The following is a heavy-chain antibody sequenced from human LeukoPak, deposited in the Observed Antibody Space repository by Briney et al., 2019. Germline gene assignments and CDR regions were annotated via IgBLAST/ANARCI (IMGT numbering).Heavy chain of an antibody. CDR3: AQSTSMRYFFDL. CDR2: ISGSGGRT. CDR1: GFSFNRYA. J-gene: IGHJ2*01. V-gene: IGHV3-23*01. D-gene: IGHD2-8*01. Sequence: GGSLRLSCAASGFSFNRYAVAWVRQAPGKGLEWVSTISGSGGRTFFADSVKGRFTGSRDNSVFLQMNSLRAEDTALYYCAQSTSMRYFFDLWGRGTLVTVSS.